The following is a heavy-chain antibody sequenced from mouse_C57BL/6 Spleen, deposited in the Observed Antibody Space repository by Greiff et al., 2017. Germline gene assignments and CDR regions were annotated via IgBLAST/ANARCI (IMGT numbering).Heavy chain of an antibody. J-gene: IGHJ1*03. V-gene: IGHV1-64*01. CDR3: ARDYGNSWYFEV. D-gene: IGHD2-1*01. CDR1: GYTFTSYW. CDR2: IHPNSGST. Sequence: QVQLQQPGAELVKPGASVKLSCKASGYTFTSYWMHWVKQRPGQGLEWIGMIHPNSGSTNYNEKFKSKATLTVDKSSSTAYMQLSSLTSEASAVYYCARDYGNSWYFEVWGTGTTVTVSS.